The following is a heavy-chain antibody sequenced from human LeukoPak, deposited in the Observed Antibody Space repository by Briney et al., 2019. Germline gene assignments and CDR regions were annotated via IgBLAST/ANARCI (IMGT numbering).Heavy chain of an antibody. CDR2: IYYSGST. CDR1: GGSISRYY. D-gene: IGHD3-22*01. J-gene: IGHJ3*02. CDR3: ARDTKYYYDSSGYTRNAFDI. V-gene: IGHV4-59*01. Sequence: PSETLSLTCTASGGSISRYYWSWIRQPPGKGLEWIAYIYYSGSTNYNPSLKSRVTISVDSSKDQFSLKMSSVTAADTAVYYCARDTKYYYDSSGYTRNAFDIWGQGTMVTVSS.